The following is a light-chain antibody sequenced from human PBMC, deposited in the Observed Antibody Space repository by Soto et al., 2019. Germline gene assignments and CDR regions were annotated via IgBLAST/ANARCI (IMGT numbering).Light chain of an antibody. CDR3: QQYGSSLPLT. Sequence: EIVLTQSPGTLSLSPGERATLSCRASQSVSSSYLAWYQQKPGQAPRPLIYGASSRATGIPDRFSGSGSGTDFTLTISRLEPEDFAVYYCQQYGSSLPLTFGGGTKVDIK. V-gene: IGKV3-20*01. J-gene: IGKJ4*01. CDR1: QSVSSSY. CDR2: GAS.